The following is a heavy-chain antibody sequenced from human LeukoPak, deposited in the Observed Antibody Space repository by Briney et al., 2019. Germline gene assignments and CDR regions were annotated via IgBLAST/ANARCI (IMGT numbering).Heavy chain of an antibody. CDR3: ARRAAVAGPRSYSFDI. V-gene: IGHV1-18*01. CDR1: GYTFTSYG. Sequence: ASVKVSCKASGYTFTSYGISWVRQAPGQGLEWMGWISAYNGNTNYAQRFQVRLTMTTETSTNTAYMELRSLRSDDTAVYYCARRAAVAGPRSYSFDIWGQGTMVTVSS. J-gene: IGHJ3*02. CDR2: ISAYNGNT. D-gene: IGHD6-19*01.